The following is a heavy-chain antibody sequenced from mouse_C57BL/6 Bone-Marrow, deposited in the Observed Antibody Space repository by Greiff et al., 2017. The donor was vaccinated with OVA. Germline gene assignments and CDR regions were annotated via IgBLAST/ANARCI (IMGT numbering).Heavy chain of an antibody. CDR3: ARRGIYYYGSSYVDY. Sequence: QVQLKHPGAELVMPGASVKLSCKASGYTFTSYWMHWVKQRPGQGLEWIGEIDPSDSYTNYNQKFKGKSTLTVDKSSSTAYMQLSSLTSEDSAVYYCARRGIYYYGSSYVDYWGQGTTLTVSS. CDR1: GYTFTSYW. J-gene: IGHJ2*01. D-gene: IGHD1-1*01. CDR2: IDPSDSYT. V-gene: IGHV1-69*01.